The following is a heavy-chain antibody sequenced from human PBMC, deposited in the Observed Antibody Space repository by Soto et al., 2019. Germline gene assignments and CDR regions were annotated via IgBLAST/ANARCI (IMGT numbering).Heavy chain of an antibody. CDR1: GFTFSSYG. D-gene: IGHD6-6*01. J-gene: IGHJ4*02. CDR2: ISGSGGST. CDR3: AKDSTAYSSSYDFDY. Sequence: EVQLLESGGGLVQPGGSLRLSCAASGFTFSSYGMSWVRQAPGKGLEWVSAISGSGGSTYYADSVKGRFTISRDNSKNTLYLQMNSLRAEDTAVYYCAKDSTAYSSSYDFDYWGQGTLVTVSS. V-gene: IGHV3-23*01.